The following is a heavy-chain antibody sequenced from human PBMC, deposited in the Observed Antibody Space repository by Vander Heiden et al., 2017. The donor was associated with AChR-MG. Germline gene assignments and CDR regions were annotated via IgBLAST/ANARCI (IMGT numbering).Heavy chain of an antibody. CDR1: GFTFSSYA. V-gene: IGHV3-64*02. D-gene: IGHD6-19*01. CDR2: ISSNGGST. Sequence: EVQLVESGEGLVQPGGSLRLSCAASGFTFSSYAMHWVRQAPGKGLEYVSAISSNGGSTYYADSVKGRFTISRDNSKNTLYLQMGSLRAEDMAVYYCARGEDSSGWGYFDYWGQGTLVTVSS. CDR3: ARGEDSSGWGYFDY. J-gene: IGHJ4*02.